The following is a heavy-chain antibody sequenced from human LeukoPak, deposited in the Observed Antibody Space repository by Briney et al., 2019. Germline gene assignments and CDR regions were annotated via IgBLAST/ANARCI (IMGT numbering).Heavy chain of an antibody. Sequence: PGGSLRLSCAASGFTFSNAWMSWVRQAPGKGLEWVSYISDTGTTIYYADPVKGRFTISRDNAKNSLYLQMNSLRDEDTAVYYCAREDYNPPRAMDVWGQGTTVTVSS. V-gene: IGHV3-11*04. J-gene: IGHJ6*02. CDR1: GFTFSNAW. CDR2: ISDTGTTI. CDR3: AREDYNPPRAMDV. D-gene: IGHD3-10*01.